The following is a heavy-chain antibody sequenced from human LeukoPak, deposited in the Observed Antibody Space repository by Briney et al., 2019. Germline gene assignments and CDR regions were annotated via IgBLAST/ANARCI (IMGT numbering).Heavy chain of an antibody. CDR2: ISSSSSYI. CDR1: GFTFSSYS. J-gene: IGHJ4*02. Sequence: GGSLRLSCAASGFTFSSYSMNWVRQAPGKGLEWVSSISSSSSYIYYEDSVKGRFTISRDNAKTSLYLQMNSLRAEDTAVYYCARVKQWPVSFDYWGQGTLVTVSS. V-gene: IGHV3-21*01. D-gene: IGHD6-19*01. CDR3: ARVKQWPVSFDY.